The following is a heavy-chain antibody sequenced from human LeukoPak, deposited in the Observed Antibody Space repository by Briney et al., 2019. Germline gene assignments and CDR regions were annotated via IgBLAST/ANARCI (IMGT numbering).Heavy chain of an antibody. V-gene: IGHV3-7*01. CDR3: ARDRTTVVSNFDY. CDR2: IKQDGSER. Sequence: PGGSLRLSCAASGFTFSNYWMTWVRQAPGKGLEWVANIKQDGSERYYVDSVKGRFTISRDNAKNSLYLQMNSLRAEDTAVYYCARDRTTVVSNFDYWGQGTLVTVSS. D-gene: IGHD4-23*01. CDR1: GFTFSNYW. J-gene: IGHJ4*02.